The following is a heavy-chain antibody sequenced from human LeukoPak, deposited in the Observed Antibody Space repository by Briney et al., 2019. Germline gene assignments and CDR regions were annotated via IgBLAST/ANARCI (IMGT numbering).Heavy chain of an antibody. CDR3: TTAIYYYGSGDQFDY. CDR2: IKSKTDGGTT. CDR1: GFTFSNAW. V-gene: IGHV3-15*01. D-gene: IGHD3-10*01. Sequence: GGSLRLSCAASGFTFSNAWMSWVRQAPGKGLEWVGRIKSKTDGGTTDYAAPVKGRFTISRDDSKNTLHLQMNSLKTEDTAVYYCTTAIYYYGSGDQFDYWGQGTLVTVSP. J-gene: IGHJ4*02.